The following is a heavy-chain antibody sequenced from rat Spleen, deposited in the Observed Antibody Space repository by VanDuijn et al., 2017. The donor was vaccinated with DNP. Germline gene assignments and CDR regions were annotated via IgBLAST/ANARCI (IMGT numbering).Heavy chain of an antibody. Sequence: EVQLVETGGGLVQPGKSLKLSCAASRFTFSDYNMAWVRQAPKKGLEWVATIIYDGSRTYYRDSVKGRFTISRDTAKSTLYLQMDSLRSEDTATYYCARPTSYSSYIYGRGDAWGQGVMVTVSS. CDR1: RFTFSDYN. J-gene: IGHJ2*01. D-gene: IGHD1-2*01. CDR2: IIYDGSRT. CDR3: ARPTSYSSYIYGRGDA. V-gene: IGHV5S10*01.